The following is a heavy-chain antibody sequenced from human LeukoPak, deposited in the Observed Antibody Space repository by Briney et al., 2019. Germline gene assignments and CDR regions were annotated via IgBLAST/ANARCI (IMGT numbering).Heavy chain of an antibody. D-gene: IGHD2-8*02. Sequence: PGGSLRLSCAASGFTFSHAWMSWVRQPPGKGLVWVSRINNDGSSTNYADSVKGRFTISRDNAKNTLYLQMNSLRADDTAVYYCAGTYWADYWGQGTLVTVSS. CDR2: INNDGSST. CDR3: AGTYWADY. J-gene: IGHJ4*02. V-gene: IGHV3-74*01. CDR1: GFTFSHAW.